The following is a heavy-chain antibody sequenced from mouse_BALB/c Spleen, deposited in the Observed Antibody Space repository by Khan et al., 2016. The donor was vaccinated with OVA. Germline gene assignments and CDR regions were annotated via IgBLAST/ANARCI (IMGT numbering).Heavy chain of an antibody. Sequence: QVQLQQSGAELVRPGTSVNISCKASGDAFTNYWLGWVKQRPGHGLEWIGNIYPGSGNTYYNEKLKGKVTLTADKSSRTAYLQLINLTSEDSAVYFCARWGMDSWGQGTSVTVSS. J-gene: IGHJ4*01. CDR2: IYPGSGNT. V-gene: IGHV1-63*01. CDR1: GDAFTNYW. CDR3: ARWGMDS.